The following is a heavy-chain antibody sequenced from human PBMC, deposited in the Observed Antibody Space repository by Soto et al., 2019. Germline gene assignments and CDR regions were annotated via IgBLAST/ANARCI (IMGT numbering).Heavy chain of an antibody. CDR2: INTYNGNT. J-gene: IGHJ5*02. Sequence: GASVKVSCKASGYTFTNYGISWVRQAPGQGLEWMGLINTYNGNTNHAQKLQGRVTMTTDTSTSTAYMELRSLRSDDTAVYYCARGVGSGTYYNQYNWFDPWGQGTLVTVSS. V-gene: IGHV1-18*01. D-gene: IGHD3-10*01. CDR3: ARGVGSGTYYNQYNWFDP. CDR1: GYTFTNYG.